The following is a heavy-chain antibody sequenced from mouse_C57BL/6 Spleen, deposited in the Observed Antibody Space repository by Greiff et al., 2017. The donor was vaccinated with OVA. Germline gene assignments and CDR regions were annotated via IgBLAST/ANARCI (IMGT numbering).Heavy chain of an antibody. J-gene: IGHJ3*01. D-gene: IGHD4-1*01. CDR3: ARGENWDMAY. Sequence: VQLQQPGAELVRPGSSVKLSCKASGYTFTSYWMHWVKQRPIQGLEWIGNIDPSDSETHYNQKFKDKATLTVDKSSSTAYMQLSSLTSEDSAVYYCARGENWDMAYWGKGTLVTVSA. V-gene: IGHV1-52*01. CDR1: GYTFTSYW. CDR2: IDPSDSET.